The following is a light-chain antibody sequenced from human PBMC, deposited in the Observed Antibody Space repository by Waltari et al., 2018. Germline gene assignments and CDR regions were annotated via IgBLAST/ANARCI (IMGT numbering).Light chain of an antibody. Sequence: DLQMTQSPSSRSASVGDRGTSTCRASQSISSYLNWYQQKPGKAPKLLIYAASSLQSGVPSRFSGSGSGTDFTLTISSLQPEDFATYYCQQSYSTPWTFGQGTKVEIK. CDR2: AAS. CDR3: QQSYSTPWT. CDR1: QSISSY. J-gene: IGKJ1*01. V-gene: IGKV1-39*01.